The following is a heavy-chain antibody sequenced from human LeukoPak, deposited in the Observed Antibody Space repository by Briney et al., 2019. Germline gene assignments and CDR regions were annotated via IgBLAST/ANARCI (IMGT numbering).Heavy chain of an antibody. CDR3: ARDLSSSWYEGHWFDP. CDR2: IYSGGST. J-gene: IGHJ5*02. Sequence: HPGGSLRLSCAASGFTFSSYWMSWVRQAPGKGLEWVSIIYSGGSTYYADPVKGRFTISRDNSKNTLYLQMNSLRAEDTAVYYCARDLSSSWYEGHWFDPWGQGTLVTVSS. CDR1: GFTFSSYW. V-gene: IGHV3-66*01. D-gene: IGHD6-13*01.